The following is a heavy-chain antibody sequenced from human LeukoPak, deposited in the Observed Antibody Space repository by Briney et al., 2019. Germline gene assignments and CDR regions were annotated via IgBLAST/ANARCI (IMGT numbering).Heavy chain of an antibody. CDR3: AKDRHYGSSWYGAGDY. J-gene: IGHJ4*02. CDR1: GFTFSSYG. V-gene: IGHV3-30*02. D-gene: IGHD6-13*01. CDR2: IRYDGSNK. Sequence: PGGSLRLSCAASGFTFSSYGMHWVRQAPGKGLEWVAFIRYDGSNKYNADSVKGRFTISRDKSKNTLFLQMNSLRAEDTAVYYCAKDRHYGSSWYGAGDYWGQGTLVSVSS.